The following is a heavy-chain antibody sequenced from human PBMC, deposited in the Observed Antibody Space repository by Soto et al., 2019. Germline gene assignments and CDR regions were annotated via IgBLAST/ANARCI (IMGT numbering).Heavy chain of an antibody. J-gene: IGHJ6*03. V-gene: IGHV3-33*01. CDR1: GFTFSSYG. CDR2: IWYDGSNK. D-gene: IGHD3-3*01. CDR3: ARDLRSPNGGPASVHYYYYMDV. Sequence: GGSLRLSCAASGFTFSSYGMHWVRQAPGKGLEWVAVIWYDGSNKYYADSVKGRFTISRDNSKNTLYLQMNSLRAKDTAVYYCARDLRSPNGGPASVHYYYYMDVWGKGTTVTVSS.